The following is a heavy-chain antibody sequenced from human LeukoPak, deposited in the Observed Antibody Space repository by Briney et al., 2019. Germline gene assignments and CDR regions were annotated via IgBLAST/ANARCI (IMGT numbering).Heavy chain of an antibody. CDR2: IFYTGST. J-gene: IGHJ4*02. V-gene: IGHV4-30-4*07. Sequence: PSETLSLTCAVSGGSISSGTYSWNWIRQPPGKGLEWIGYIFYTGSTYYDTSLKSRATISLDTSKNQFSLRLSSVTAADTAFYYCARGVEYSGYEKTLFDYWGQGTLVTVSS. D-gene: IGHD5-12*01. CDR3: ARGVEYSGYEKTLFDY. CDR1: GGSISSGTYS.